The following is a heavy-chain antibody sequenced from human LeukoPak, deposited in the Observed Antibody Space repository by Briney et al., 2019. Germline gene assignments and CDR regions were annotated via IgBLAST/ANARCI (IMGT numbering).Heavy chain of an antibody. D-gene: IGHD3-22*01. CDR3: ARAGITMIPGAFDI. V-gene: IGHV4-59*01. CDR1: GGSISSYY. Sequence: PSETLSLTCTVSGGSISSYYWSWIRQPPGKGLEWIGYIYYSGSTNYNPSLKSRVTISVDTSKNQFSLKLSSVTAADTAVYYCARAGITMIPGAFDIWGQGTMVTVSS. J-gene: IGHJ3*02. CDR2: IYYSGST.